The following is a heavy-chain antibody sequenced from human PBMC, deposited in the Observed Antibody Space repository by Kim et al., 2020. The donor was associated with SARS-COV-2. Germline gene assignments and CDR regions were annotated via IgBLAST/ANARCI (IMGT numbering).Heavy chain of an antibody. J-gene: IGHJ5*02. CDR3: ARVTQVAEFGGFDP. CDR2: IIPIFGTA. V-gene: IGHV1-69*13. CDR1: GGTFSSYA. Sequence: SVKVPCKASGGTFSSYAISWVRQAPGQGLEWMGGIIPIFGTANYAQKFQGRVTITADESTSTAYMELSSLRSEDTAVYYCARVTQVAEFGGFDPWGQVTLVTVSS. D-gene: IGHD3-16*01.